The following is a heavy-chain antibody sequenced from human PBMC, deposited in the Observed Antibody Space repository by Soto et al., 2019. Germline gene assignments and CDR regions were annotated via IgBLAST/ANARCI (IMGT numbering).Heavy chain of an antibody. CDR2: INPNSGAT. CDR1: GYSFTDYY. J-gene: IGHJ4*02. Sequence: QVQLVQSGAEMKKPGASVTVSCKASGYSFTDYYLHWVRQAPGQGLEWLGWINPNSGATNHAQKFQGRVTMTRDRSITTAYMDLNRLTSDDTAVYYCARDSVSTIGDFDNWGQGTLVTVSS. CDR3: ARDSVSTIGDFDN. D-gene: IGHD5-12*01. V-gene: IGHV1-2*02.